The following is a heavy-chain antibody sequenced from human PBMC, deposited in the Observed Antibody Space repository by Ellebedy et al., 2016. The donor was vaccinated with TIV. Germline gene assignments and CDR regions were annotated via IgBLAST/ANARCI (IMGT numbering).Heavy chain of an antibody. CDR3: AVEGQQLVHSQGYYYGMDV. J-gene: IGHJ6*02. CDR2: IIPIFGTA. CDR1: GGTFSSYA. V-gene: IGHV1-69*13. Sequence: ASVKVSCKASGGTFSSYAISWVRQAPGQGLEWMGGIIPIFGTANYAQKFQGRVTITADESTSTAYMELSSLRSEDTAVYYCAVEGQQLVHSQGYYYGMDVWGQGTTVTVSS. D-gene: IGHD6-13*01.